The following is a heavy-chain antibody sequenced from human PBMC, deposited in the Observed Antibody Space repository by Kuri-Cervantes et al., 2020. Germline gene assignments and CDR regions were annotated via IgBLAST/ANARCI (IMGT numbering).Heavy chain of an antibody. CDR2: IDYSGSAK. V-gene: IGHV3-11*04. CDR1: GFTFSDYY. CDR3: AAVGRSSRPGY. D-gene: IGHD6-6*01. Sequence: GESLKISCAASGFTFSDYYMNWARQAPEKGLEWISYIDYSGSAKYYADSVKGRFTISRDNAKNSLYLQMNSLGAEDTALYYCAAVGRSSRPGYWGQGTLVTVSS. J-gene: IGHJ4*02.